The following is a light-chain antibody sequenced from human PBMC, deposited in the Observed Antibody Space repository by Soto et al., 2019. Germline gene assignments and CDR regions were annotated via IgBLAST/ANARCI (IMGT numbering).Light chain of an antibody. J-gene: IGKJ2*01. CDR1: QSIHIY. CDR2: RAS. CDR3: QQYHSYLST. V-gene: IGKV1-5*03. Sequence: DIQMTQSPSTLSGSVGDRVTITCRASQSIHIYLAWYQQKPRKAPKLLIYRASNLEAGVPSRFVDSGSGTDFTLTISSLQPNDMTTYYCQQYHSYLSTFGQGTKVEIK.